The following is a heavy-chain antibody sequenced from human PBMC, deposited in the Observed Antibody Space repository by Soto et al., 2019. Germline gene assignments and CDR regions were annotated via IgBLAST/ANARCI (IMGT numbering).Heavy chain of an antibody. Sequence: EVQLVESGGGLVQPGGSLRLSCAASGFTFSSYWMSWVRQAPGKGLEWVANIKQDGSEKYYVDSVKGRFTISRDNAKNSLYLQMNSLRAEDTAVYYCARDRYGDYVSLSYYYGMDVWGQGTTVTVSS. V-gene: IGHV3-7*01. J-gene: IGHJ6*02. CDR1: GFTFSSYW. CDR3: ARDRYGDYVSLSYYYGMDV. CDR2: IKQDGSEK. D-gene: IGHD4-17*01.